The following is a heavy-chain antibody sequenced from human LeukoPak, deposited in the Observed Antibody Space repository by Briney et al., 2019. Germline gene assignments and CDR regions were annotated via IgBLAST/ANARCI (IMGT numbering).Heavy chain of an antibody. Sequence: PGGSLRLSCAVSGFTFTNYAMAWVRQAPGKGLEWVSTISGSGGSTYYAGSVKGRFTISRDNSKNTLYLQMNSLRAEDTAVYYCARTRGSYNSGAFDHWGQGTLVTVSS. CDR1: GFTFTNYA. CDR2: ISGSGGST. D-gene: IGHD6-19*01. J-gene: IGHJ4*02. CDR3: ARTRGSYNSGAFDH. V-gene: IGHV3-23*01.